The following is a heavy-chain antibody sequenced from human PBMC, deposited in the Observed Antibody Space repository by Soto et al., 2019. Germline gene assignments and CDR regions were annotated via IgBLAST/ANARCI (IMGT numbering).Heavy chain of an antibody. CDR3: ARGINYYDSGDDVFDI. CDR1: GYTFTSYD. Sequence: ASVKVSCKASGYTFTSYDINWVRQATGQGLEWMGWTNPNSGNTGYAQKFQGRVTMTRNTSISTAYMELSSLRSEDTAVYYCARGINYYDSGDDVFDIWXQGTMVTVSS. D-gene: IGHD3-10*01. CDR2: TNPNSGNT. J-gene: IGHJ3*02. V-gene: IGHV1-8*01.